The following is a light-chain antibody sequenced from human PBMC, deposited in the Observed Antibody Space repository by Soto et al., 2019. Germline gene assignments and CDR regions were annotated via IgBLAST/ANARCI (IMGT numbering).Light chain of an antibody. Sequence: EIVMTQSPATLSVSPGETATLSCRASQSVSSNLAWYQQKPGQAPSLLIYGASTRATDIPPRFSGSGSGTEFSLPITSLQSAEFAVSYCQQYNNWLPLTFGGGTKVEIK. J-gene: IGKJ4*01. CDR3: QQYNNWLPLT. CDR2: GAS. CDR1: QSVSSN. V-gene: IGKV3-15*01.